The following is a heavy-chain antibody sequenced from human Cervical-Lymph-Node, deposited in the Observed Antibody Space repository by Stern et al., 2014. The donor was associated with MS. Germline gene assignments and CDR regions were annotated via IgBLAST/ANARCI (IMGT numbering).Heavy chain of an antibody. Sequence: QLQLQESGPGLVKPSQTLSLTCTVSGGSISSGSYYWSWIRQPAGKGLEWIGRIYTSGSTNYNPSLKSRVTISVDTSKNQFSLKLSSGTAADTAVYYCARGILTGYYYFDYWGQGTLVTVSS. CDR3: ARGILTGYYYFDY. CDR1: GGSISSGSYY. J-gene: IGHJ4*02. CDR2: IYTSGST. D-gene: IGHD3-9*01. V-gene: IGHV4-61*02.